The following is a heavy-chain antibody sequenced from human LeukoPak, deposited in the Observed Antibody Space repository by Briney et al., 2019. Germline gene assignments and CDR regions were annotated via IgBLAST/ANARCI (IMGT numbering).Heavy chain of an antibody. CDR2: NNPKSGGT. J-gene: IGHJ4*02. V-gene: IGHV1-2*02. Sequence: ASVKVSCKASGYTFTDNSIHWVRQAPGQGLEWMGWNNPKSGGTDYAQKFQGRVTMTRDTSITTAYMELRRLRSDDTAVYYCARDDDYVWGSYRPYYFAYWGQGSLVTVSS. CDR3: ARDDDYVWGSYRPYYFAY. D-gene: IGHD3-16*02. CDR1: GYTFTDNS.